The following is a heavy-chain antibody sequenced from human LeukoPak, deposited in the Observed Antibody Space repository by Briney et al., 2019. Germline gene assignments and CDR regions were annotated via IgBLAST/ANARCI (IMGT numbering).Heavy chain of an antibody. J-gene: IGHJ4*02. CDR1: GFTFSSYS. CDR3: ARFPVITMVRGVIETVIDY. Sequence: GGSLRLSCAASGFTFSSYSMNWVRQAPGKGLEWVSSISSSSSYIYYADSVKGRFTISRDNAKNSLYLQMNSLRAEDTAVYYCARFPVITMVRGVIETVIDYWGQGTLVTVSS. V-gene: IGHV3-21*01. CDR2: ISSSSSYI. D-gene: IGHD3-10*01.